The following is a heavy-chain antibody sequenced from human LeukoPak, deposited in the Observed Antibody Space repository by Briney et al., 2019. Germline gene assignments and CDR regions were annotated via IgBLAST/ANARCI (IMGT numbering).Heavy chain of an antibody. CDR3: ARTLGYCSSTSCYWDY. J-gene: IGHJ4*02. CDR2: IIPIFGTA. D-gene: IGHD2-2*01. CDR1: GGTFSSYA. Sequence: SVKVSCKASGGTFSSYAISWVRQAPGQGLEWMGGIIPIFGTANYAQKFQGRVTITADESTSTAYMGLSSLRSEDTAVYYCARTLGYCSSTSCYWDYWGQGTLVTVSS. V-gene: IGHV1-69*13.